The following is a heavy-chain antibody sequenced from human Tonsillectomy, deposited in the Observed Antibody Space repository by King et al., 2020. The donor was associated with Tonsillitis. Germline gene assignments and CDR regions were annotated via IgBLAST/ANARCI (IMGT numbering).Heavy chain of an antibody. J-gene: IGHJ4*02. CDR1: GFTFSSYA. Sequence: QLVQSGGGLVQPGGSLRLSCAASGFTFSSYAMSWVRQAPGKGQEWVSAISGSGGSTYYADSVKGRFTISRDNSKNTLYLQMNSLRAEDTAVYYCAKALWYYDSSPPGFDYWGQGTLVTVSS. D-gene: IGHD3-22*01. V-gene: IGHV3-23*04. CDR2: ISGSGGST. CDR3: AKALWYYDSSPPGFDY.